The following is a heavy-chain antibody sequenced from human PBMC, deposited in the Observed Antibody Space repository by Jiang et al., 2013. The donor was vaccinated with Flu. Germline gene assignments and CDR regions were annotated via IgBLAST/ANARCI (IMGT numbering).Heavy chain of an antibody. D-gene: IGHD3-10*01. J-gene: IGHJ4*02. CDR1: GFTFSYYA. CDR2: ISYDGSNK. Sequence: AASGFTFSYYAMHWVRRAPGKGLEWVAVISYDGSNKYYADSVKGRFTISRDNSKNTLYLQMNSLRAEDTAVYYCARDYYYGSGSYYNLFDYWGQGTLVTVSS. CDR3: ARDYYYGSGSYYNLFDY. V-gene: IGHV3-30-3*01.